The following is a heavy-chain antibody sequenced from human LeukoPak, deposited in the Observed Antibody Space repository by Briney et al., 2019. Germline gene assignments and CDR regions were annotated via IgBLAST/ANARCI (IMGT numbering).Heavy chain of an antibody. Sequence: GGSLRLSCAASGFTFSSYTMNWVRQAPGKGLEWVSSIGSSSSFIYYADSVKGRFTISRDNAKNSLSLQMNTLRAEDTAVYYCARDVRVDFWGQGTLVTVSS. V-gene: IGHV3-21*01. CDR2: IGSSSSFI. J-gene: IGHJ4*02. CDR3: ARDVRVDF. D-gene: IGHD2/OR15-2a*01. CDR1: GFTFSSYT.